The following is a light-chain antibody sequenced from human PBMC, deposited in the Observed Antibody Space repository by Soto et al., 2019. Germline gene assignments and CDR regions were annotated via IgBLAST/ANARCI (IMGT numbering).Light chain of an antibody. CDR1: SSNIGTNA. Sequence: QSVLTQPPSASGTPGQRVTISCSGGSSNIGTNAVNWYQQLPGTAPKLLIYNNNQRPSGVPDRFSGSKSGTSASLAISGLQSEDEADYYCAAWDDSRNGYVFGTGTKVTV. CDR2: NNN. CDR3: AAWDDSRNGYV. J-gene: IGLJ1*01. V-gene: IGLV1-44*01.